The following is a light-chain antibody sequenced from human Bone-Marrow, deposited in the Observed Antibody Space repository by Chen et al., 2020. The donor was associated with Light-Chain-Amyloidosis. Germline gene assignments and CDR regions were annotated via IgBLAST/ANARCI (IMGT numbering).Light chain of an antibody. Sequence: EIVLTKSPGTLSLSPGDGANLSCRASQTISSNYLTWYQQKFGQAPRLLIYGSSSRATGIPDRFTGSGSGTDFTLTINRLEPEDFAMYYCQQYGTSPLTFGGGTKVEIK. V-gene: IGKV3-20*01. CDR2: GSS. CDR3: QQYGTSPLT. CDR1: QTISSNY. J-gene: IGKJ4*01.